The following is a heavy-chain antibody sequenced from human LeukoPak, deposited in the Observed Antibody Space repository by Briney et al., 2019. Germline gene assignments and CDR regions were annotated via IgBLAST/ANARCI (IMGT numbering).Heavy chain of an antibody. CDR2: IYPDDSNT. D-gene: IGHD2-2*01. Sequence: GESLKISCKGSGYSFTSYWIGWVRQMPGKGLEWMGIIYPDDSNTRYSPSFQGQVTILVDKSFSTAYLQWNSLKASDTAMYYCALQPGYCSSASCSHFDFWGQGTLVTVSS. CDR1: GYSFTSYW. J-gene: IGHJ4*02. V-gene: IGHV5-51*01. CDR3: ALQPGYCSSASCSHFDF.